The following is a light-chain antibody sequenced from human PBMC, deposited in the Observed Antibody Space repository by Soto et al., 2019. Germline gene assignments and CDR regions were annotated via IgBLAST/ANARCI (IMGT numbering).Light chain of an antibody. Sequence: MRVTQARSPLSASVGDRVTITCRASQSISSWLAWYQQKPGKAPKLLIYDASSLESGVPSRFSGSGSGTEFTLTISSLQPDDFATYYCQQYNSYPVTFGQGTRLEIK. CDR3: QQYNSYPVT. CDR2: DAS. J-gene: IGKJ5*01. V-gene: IGKV1-5*01. CDR1: QSISSW.